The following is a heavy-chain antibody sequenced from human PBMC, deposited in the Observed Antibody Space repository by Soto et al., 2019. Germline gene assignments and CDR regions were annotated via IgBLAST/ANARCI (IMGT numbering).Heavy chain of an antibody. V-gene: IGHV1-18*01. J-gene: IGHJ4*02. CDR2: ISAYNGNT. D-gene: IGHD3-3*01. CDR1: GYTFTSYG. Sequence: ASVKVSCTASGYTFTSYGISCVRQAPGQGLEWMGWISAYNGNTNYAQKLQGRVTMTTDTSTSTAYMELRSLRSDDTAVYYCARAAYDFWSGYYPFDYWGQGTLVTVSS. CDR3: ARAAYDFWSGYYPFDY.